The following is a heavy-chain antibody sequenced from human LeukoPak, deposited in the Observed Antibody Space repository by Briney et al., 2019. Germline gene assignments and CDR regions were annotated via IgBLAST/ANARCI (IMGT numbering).Heavy chain of an antibody. J-gene: IGHJ6*02. V-gene: IGHV3-74*01. D-gene: IGHD1-1*01. CDR1: GFTFNNYW. CDR2: INNDGSSA. CDR3: ARRGTGHGMDV. Sequence: GGSLRLSCAASGFTFNNYWIHWVRQVPGKGLVWVSRINNDGSSASYVDSVKGRFTISRDNAKNTLFLQMNSLRAEDTAVYYCARRGTGHGMDVWDQGTTVIVSS.